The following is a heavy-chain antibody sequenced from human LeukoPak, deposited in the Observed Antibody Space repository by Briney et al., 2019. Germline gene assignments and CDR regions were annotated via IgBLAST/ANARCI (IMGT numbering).Heavy chain of an antibody. V-gene: IGHV4-38-2*02. D-gene: IGHD5-18*01. Sequence: SETLSLTCTVSGYSISSGYYWGWIRQPPGKGLEWIGSIYHSGSTYYNPSLKSRVTISVDTSKNQFSLKLSSVTAADTAVYYCAREGYSYGYYGYWGQGTLVTVSS. CDR1: GYSISSGYY. CDR2: IYHSGST. J-gene: IGHJ4*02. CDR3: AREGYSYGYYGY.